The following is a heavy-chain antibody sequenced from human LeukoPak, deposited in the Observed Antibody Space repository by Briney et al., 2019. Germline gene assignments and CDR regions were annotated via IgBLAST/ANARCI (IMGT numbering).Heavy chain of an antibody. CDR2: IYPGDSDT. CDR1: GYQFNTYW. CDR3: ARWDLFDP. J-gene: IGHJ5*02. Sequence: GESLKISCKVSGYQFNTYWIVWVRQMPDKGLEWMGSIYPGDSDTRYSPSFQGQVTISADKSISTAYLQWSSLKASDTAMYYCARWDLFDPWGQGTLVTVSS. V-gene: IGHV5-51*01.